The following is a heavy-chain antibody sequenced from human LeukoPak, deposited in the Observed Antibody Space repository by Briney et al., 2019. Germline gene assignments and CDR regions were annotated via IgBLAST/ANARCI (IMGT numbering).Heavy chain of an antibody. CDR2: IRHDEANS. V-gene: IGHV3-30*02. CDR1: GFNLNSYA. CDR3: AKEYTPSSPLGELDS. D-gene: IGHD6-6*01. Sequence: GGSLRLSCAVPGFNLNSYAMHWVRQAPGKGLEWVAVIRHDEANSFYADSVQGRFTISRDTSKKLLYLQMNSLRVEDTAVYYCAKEYTPSSPLGELDSWGQGTLVTVSS. J-gene: IGHJ4*02.